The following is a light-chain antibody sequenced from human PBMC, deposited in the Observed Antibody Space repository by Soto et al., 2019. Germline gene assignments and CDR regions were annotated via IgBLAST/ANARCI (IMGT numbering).Light chain of an antibody. CDR2: DNN. Sequence: QSVLPQPPSVSAAPGQKVTISCSGSSSNIGNNYVSWYQQLPGTAPKLLIYDNNKRPSGIPDRCSGSKSGTSGTLGITGLLTGDEADYYCGTWDSSLSAVVFGGGTKLTVL. J-gene: IGLJ2*01. CDR1: SSNIGNNY. CDR3: GTWDSSLSAVV. V-gene: IGLV1-51*01.